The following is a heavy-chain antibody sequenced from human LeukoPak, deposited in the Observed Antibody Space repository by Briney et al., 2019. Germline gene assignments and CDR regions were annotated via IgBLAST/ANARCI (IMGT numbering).Heavy chain of an antibody. Sequence: ASVKVSCKASGGTFSSYAISWVRQAPGQGLEWMGIINPSGGSTSYAQKFQGRVTMTRDTSTSTVYMELSGLRSEDTAVYYCAREQQLVQGNWFDPWGQGTLVTVSS. V-gene: IGHV1-46*01. CDR2: INPSGGST. D-gene: IGHD6-13*01. CDR1: GGTFSSYA. J-gene: IGHJ5*02. CDR3: AREQQLVQGNWFDP.